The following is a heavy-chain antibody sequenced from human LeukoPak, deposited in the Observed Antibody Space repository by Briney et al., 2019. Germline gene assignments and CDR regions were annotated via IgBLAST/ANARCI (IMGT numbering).Heavy chain of an antibody. CDR3: ARTNGDKSGYRAFNY. CDR1: GYTLTELS. J-gene: IGHJ4*02. CDR2: FDPEDGET. D-gene: IGHD3-3*01. V-gene: IGHV1-24*01. Sequence: GASVKVSCKVSGYTLTELSMHWVRQAPGKGLEWMGGFDPEDGETIYAQKFQGRVTMTEDTSTDTAYMELSSLRSEDTAIYYCARTNGDKSGYRAFNYRGQGTLITVSS.